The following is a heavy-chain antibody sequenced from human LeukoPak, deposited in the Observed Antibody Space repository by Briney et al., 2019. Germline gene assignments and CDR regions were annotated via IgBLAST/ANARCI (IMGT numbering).Heavy chain of an antibody. CDR1: GFTFSSFG. J-gene: IGHJ4*02. CDR2: ISGSGGTT. D-gene: IGHD4-23*01. Sequence: GGSLRLSCAASGFTFSSFGMSWVRQAPGKGLEWVAAISGSGGTTHYADSVKGRFTISRDNSKNTLYLQMNSLRAEDTAVYYCARDYGGSSPFDYWGQGTLVTVSS. V-gene: IGHV3-23*01. CDR3: ARDYGGSSPFDY.